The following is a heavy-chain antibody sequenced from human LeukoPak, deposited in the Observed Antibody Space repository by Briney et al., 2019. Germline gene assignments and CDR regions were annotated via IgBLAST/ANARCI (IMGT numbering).Heavy chain of an antibody. Sequence: GSLRLSCAASGFTLSSYAMSWIRQPPGKGLEWIGSIYYSGSTYYNPSLKSRVTISVDTSKNQFSLKLSSVTAADTAVYYCARERYYFDYWGQGTLVTVSS. D-gene: IGHD5-24*01. CDR2: IYYSGST. CDR3: ARERYYFDY. J-gene: IGHJ4*02. CDR1: GFTLSSYA. V-gene: IGHV4-39*07.